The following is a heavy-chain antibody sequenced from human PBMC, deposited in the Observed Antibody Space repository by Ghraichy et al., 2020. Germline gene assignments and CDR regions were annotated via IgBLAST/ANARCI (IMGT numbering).Heavy chain of an antibody. V-gene: IGHV4-34*01. J-gene: IGHJ6*03. CDR2: INHSGRT. D-gene: IGHD3-10*01. CDR3: ARAYYYGSGTYSRNSWYYYMDV. Sequence: SATLSLTCAISDGSFSGYYWTWIRQPPGRGLEWVGEINHSGRTNYNPSLKSRVTISVDTSKHPFSLRLSSVTALDTAVYYCARAYYYGSGTYSRNSWYYYMDVWGKGTTVTVSS. CDR1: DGSFSGYY.